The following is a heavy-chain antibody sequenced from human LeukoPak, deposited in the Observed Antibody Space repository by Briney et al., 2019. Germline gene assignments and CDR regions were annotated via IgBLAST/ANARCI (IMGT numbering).Heavy chain of an antibody. V-gene: IGHV6-1*01. J-gene: IGHJ4*02. Sequence: SQTLSLTCAISGDSVSSNIAAWNWIWQSPSRGLEWLGRTYYRSRWYHDYEVSVKSRLTITADTSKNQFSLQLSSVTPEDTAVYYCARGDYGSGSYYQVVDYWGQGALVTVSS. CDR1: GDSVSSNIAA. D-gene: IGHD3-10*01. CDR3: ARGDYGSGSYYQVVDY. CDR2: TYYRSRWYH.